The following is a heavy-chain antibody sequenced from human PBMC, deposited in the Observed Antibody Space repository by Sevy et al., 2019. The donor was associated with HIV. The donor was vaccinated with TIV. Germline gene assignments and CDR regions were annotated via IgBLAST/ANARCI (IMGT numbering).Heavy chain of an antibody. V-gene: IGHV3-30*03. CDR1: GFIFGDYD. Sequence: GGSLRLSCTVSGFIFGDYDMHWVRQAPGKGLEWVSLILDRGDQTFYGESVKGRSTISRDNAKNFLYLQMSRLRHEDTVVYYCVAEPPSGGHGNYHYGLDLWGQGTTVTVSS. CDR3: VAEPPSGGHGNYHYGLDL. CDR2: ILDRGDQT. D-gene: IGHD3-16*01. J-gene: IGHJ6*02.